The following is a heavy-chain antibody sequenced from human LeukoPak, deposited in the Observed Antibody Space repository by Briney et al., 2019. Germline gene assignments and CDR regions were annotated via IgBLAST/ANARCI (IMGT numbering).Heavy chain of an antibody. Sequence: GSLRLSCVASGFTFSSDWMSWVRQPPGGGLEWVAKIKQDGNEKYYVDSVKSRFTISRDNSKNTLYLQMNTLRAEDTAVYYCARSPFGSVAYYFDYWGQGILVTASS. CDR2: IKQDGNEK. CDR1: GFTFSSDW. J-gene: IGHJ4*02. V-gene: IGHV3-7*01. D-gene: IGHD3-10*01. CDR3: ARSPFGSVAYYFDY.